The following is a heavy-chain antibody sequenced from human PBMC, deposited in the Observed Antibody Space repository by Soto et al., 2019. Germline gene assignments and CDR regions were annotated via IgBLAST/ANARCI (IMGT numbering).Heavy chain of an antibody. J-gene: IGHJ4*02. Sequence: SGPTLVNPTQTLTLTCTFSGFSLSTSGVGVGWIRQPPGKALEWLALIYWNDDKRYSPSLKSGLTITKDTSKNQVVLTMTTMDPVDTATYYCALSLYYYDSSYFDYWGQGTLVTVSS. CDR1: GFSLSTSGVG. CDR2: IYWNDDK. CDR3: ALSLYYYDSSYFDY. V-gene: IGHV2-5*01. D-gene: IGHD3-22*01.